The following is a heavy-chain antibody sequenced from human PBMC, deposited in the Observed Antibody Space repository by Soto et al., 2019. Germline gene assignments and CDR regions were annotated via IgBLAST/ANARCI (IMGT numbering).Heavy chain of an antibody. Sequence: QLQLQESGPGLVKPSESLSLTCTVSGGSISSSSYYWGWIRQPPGKGLEWIGSIYYSGSTYYNPSLKSRVTISVDKSKNQFSLKLSSVTAADTAVYYCARTYSSGWYCDYWGQGTLVTVSS. CDR1: GGSISSSSYY. CDR3: ARTYSSGWYCDY. D-gene: IGHD6-19*01. V-gene: IGHV4-39*01. J-gene: IGHJ4*02. CDR2: IYYSGST.